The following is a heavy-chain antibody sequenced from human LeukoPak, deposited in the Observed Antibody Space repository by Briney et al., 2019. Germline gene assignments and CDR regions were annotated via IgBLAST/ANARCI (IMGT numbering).Heavy chain of an antibody. CDR1: GGSISSNSYY. CDR2: IYYSGNT. D-gene: IGHD5-12*01. J-gene: IGHJ4*02. Sequence: SETLSLTCTVSGGSISSNSYYWAWIRQPPGKELEWIGSIYYSGNTFYNPSLKSRVTISVDTSKNQFFLKLNSMTAADTAVYYCARRDIVATISTWGQGTLVTVSS. CDR3: ARRDIVATIST. V-gene: IGHV4-39*01.